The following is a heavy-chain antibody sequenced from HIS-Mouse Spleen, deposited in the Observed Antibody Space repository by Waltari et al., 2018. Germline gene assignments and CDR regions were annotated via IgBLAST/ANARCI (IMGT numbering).Heavy chain of an antibody. V-gene: IGHV4-39*07. Sequence: QLQLQESGPGLVKPSETLSLTCTVSGGSISSSSYYWGWIRQPPGKGLEWLGSIYYRGCTYYNPSLKSRVTISVDTSKNQFSLQLGSVTAADTAVYYCAREIPYSSSWYDWYFDLWGRGTLVTVSS. CDR2: IYYRGCT. CDR3: AREIPYSSSWYDWYFDL. J-gene: IGHJ2*01. CDR1: GGSISSSSYY. D-gene: IGHD6-13*01.